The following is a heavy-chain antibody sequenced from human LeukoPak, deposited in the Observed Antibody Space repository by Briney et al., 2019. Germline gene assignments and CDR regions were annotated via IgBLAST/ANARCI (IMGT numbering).Heavy chain of an antibody. Sequence: PSETLSLTCTVSGGSTSSYYWSWIRQPAGKGLEWIGRIYTSGSTNYNPSLKGRVTMSVDTSKNQFSLKLSSVTAADTAVYYCARAGVAAAGLGDAFDIWGQGTMVTVSS. CDR3: ARAGVAAAGLGDAFDI. CDR1: GGSTSSYY. J-gene: IGHJ3*02. D-gene: IGHD6-13*01. CDR2: IYTSGST. V-gene: IGHV4-4*07.